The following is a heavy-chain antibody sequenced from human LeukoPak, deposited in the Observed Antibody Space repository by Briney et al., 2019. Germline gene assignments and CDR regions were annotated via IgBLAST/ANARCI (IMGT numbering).Heavy chain of an antibody. CDR2: IWYDGSNK. J-gene: IGHJ4*02. CDR1: GFTFSSYG. Sequence: GRSLRLSCAASGFTFSSYGMHWVRQAPGKGLEWVAVIWYDGSNKYYADSVKGRFTISRDNSKKTLYLQMNSLRAEDTAVYYCARDPTAYYDSSGYYYLDYWGQGTLVTVSS. CDR3: ARDPTAYYDSSGYYYLDY. V-gene: IGHV3-33*01. D-gene: IGHD3-22*01.